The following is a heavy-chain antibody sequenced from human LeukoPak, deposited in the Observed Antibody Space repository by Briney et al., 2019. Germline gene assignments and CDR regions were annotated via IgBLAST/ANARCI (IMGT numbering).Heavy chain of an antibody. Sequence: GGSLRLPCAASGFTFSFYSMIWVRQSPGKGLEWVSSISSASTYIYYADSVKGRFTISRDNAKHSLFLQMNSLRDEDTAVYYCARDSGYEDYWGQGTLVTVSS. D-gene: IGHD5-12*01. CDR3: ARDSGYEDY. V-gene: IGHV3-21*01. CDR1: GFTFSFYS. CDR2: ISSASTYI. J-gene: IGHJ4*02.